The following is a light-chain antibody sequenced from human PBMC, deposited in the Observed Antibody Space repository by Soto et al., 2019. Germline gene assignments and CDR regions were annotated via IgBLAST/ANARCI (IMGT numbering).Light chain of an antibody. Sequence: DILVTQSPSTLSGSVGDRVTITCRASQTISSWLAWYQQKPGKAPKLLIYKASTLKSGVPSRFSGSGSGTEFTLTISSLQPDDFATYYCQHYISYSEAFGQGTKVDIK. CDR2: KAS. CDR3: QHYISYSEA. CDR1: QTISSW. J-gene: IGKJ1*01. V-gene: IGKV1-5*03.